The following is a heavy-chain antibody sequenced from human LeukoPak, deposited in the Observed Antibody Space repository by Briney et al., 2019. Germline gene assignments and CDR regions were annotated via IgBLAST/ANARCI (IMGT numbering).Heavy chain of an antibody. D-gene: IGHD3-22*01. J-gene: IGHJ4*02. V-gene: IGHV1-2*02. CDR1: GYSFSGKF. Sequence: GASVKVSCKTSGYSFSGKFLHWLRQAPGHGLQYMGGIEPRSGVTVYAPNFRGRVTVTSDTSVSTGYLELRGLRYDVTAVYYCATENYYDGSGFSKAFDYWGQGTLVTVSS. CDR2: IEPRSGVT. CDR3: ATENYYDGSGFSKAFDY.